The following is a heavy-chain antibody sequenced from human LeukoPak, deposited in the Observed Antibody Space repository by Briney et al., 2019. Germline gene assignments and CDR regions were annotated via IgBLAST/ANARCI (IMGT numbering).Heavy chain of an antibody. J-gene: IGHJ6*03. Sequence: GESLKISCKGSGYSFTSYWIGWVRQMPGKGLEWMGIIYPGDSDTRYSPSFQGQVTISADKSISTAYLQWSSLKASDTAMYYCARALWLGELSSYYMDVWGKGTTVTVSS. D-gene: IGHD3-10*01. CDR1: GYSFTSYW. V-gene: IGHV5-51*01. CDR2: IYPGDSDT. CDR3: ARALWLGELSSYYMDV.